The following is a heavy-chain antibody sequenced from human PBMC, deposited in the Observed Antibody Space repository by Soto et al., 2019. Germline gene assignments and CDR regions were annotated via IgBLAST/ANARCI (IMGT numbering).Heavy chain of an antibody. J-gene: IGHJ4*02. CDR1: GFTFSNYA. Sequence: EVQLLESGGGLVQPGGSLRLSCAASGFTFSNYAMTWVRQAPGKGLEWVSTMSGTAGNTYYADSGKGRFTISRDNSKNTLYLQKNSLRAEDTAVYYCAKKYYFGSGSYVFYFDYWGQGTLVTVSS. D-gene: IGHD3-10*01. CDR3: AKKYYFGSGSYVFYFDY. V-gene: IGHV3-23*01. CDR2: MSGTAGNT.